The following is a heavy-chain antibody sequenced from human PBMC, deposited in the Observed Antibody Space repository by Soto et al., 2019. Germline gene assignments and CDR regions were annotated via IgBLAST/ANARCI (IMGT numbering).Heavy chain of an antibody. Sequence: ASVKVSCKASGYTFTSYYMHWVRQAPGQGLEWMGIINPSGGSTSYAQKFQGRVTMTRDTSTSTVYMELSSLRSEDTAVYYCARLYIVGTTMSYGMDVWGQGTTVTVSS. CDR3: ARLYIVGTTMSYGMDV. J-gene: IGHJ6*02. CDR1: GYTFTSYY. V-gene: IGHV1-46*01. D-gene: IGHD1-26*01. CDR2: INPSGGST.